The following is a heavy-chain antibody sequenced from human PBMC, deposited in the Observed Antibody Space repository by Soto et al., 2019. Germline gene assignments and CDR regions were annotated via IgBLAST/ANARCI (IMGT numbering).Heavy chain of an antibody. J-gene: IGHJ2*01. CDR3: AKDIFEVGNGYFDL. D-gene: IGHD4-4*01. V-gene: IGHV3-9*01. CDR1: GFTFDDYA. CDR2: ISWNSGSI. Sequence: EVQLVESGGGLVQPGRSLRLSCAASGFTFDDYAMHWVRQAPGKGLEWVSGISWNSGSIGYADSVKGRFTISRDNAKNSLYLQMNSLRAEDTALYYCAKDIFEVGNGYFDLWGRGTLVTVSS.